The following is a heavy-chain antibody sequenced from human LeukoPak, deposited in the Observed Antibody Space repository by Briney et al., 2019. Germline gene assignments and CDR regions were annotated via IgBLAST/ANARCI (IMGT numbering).Heavy chain of an antibody. Sequence: SETLSLTCTVSGRSISSSSYYSGWIRQPPGKGLEWSGRIYYSGRPYYNPSLHSRVTISLDTSKNQFSLKLSSVTAADTAVYYCASSSGYYYDSSGGAFDIWGQGTMVTVSS. CDR2: IYYSGRP. CDR3: ASSSGYYYDSSGGAFDI. J-gene: IGHJ3*02. CDR1: GRSISSSSYY. D-gene: IGHD3-22*01. V-gene: IGHV4-39*01.